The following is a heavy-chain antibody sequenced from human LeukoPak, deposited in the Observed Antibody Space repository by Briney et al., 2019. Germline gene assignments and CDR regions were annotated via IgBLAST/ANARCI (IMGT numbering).Heavy chain of an antibody. J-gene: IGHJ4*02. CDR2: IKQDGSEK. CDR3: AREYYYDSSGYSD. D-gene: IGHD3-22*01. V-gene: IGHV3-7*01. Sequence: GGSLRLSCAASGFTFSSYWMSWVRQAPGKGLEWVANIKQDGSEKYYVDSVKGRFTISRDNAKNSLYLQMNSLRAEDTAVYYCAREYYYDSSGYSDWGQGTLVTVSS. CDR1: GFTFSSYW.